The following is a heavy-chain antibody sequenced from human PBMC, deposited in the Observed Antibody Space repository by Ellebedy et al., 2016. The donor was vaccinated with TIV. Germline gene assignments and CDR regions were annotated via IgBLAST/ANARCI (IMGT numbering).Heavy chain of an antibody. CDR3: ARLCSSFSCSGAFDF. CDR2: VHTSGTP. Sequence: SETLSLTXTVSGGSISNYYWNWIRQPAGEGLDWIGRVHTSGTPNYKPSLKSRVTMSIDKSKNQFSLKLNSVTAADMAIYYCARLCSSFSCSGAFDFWGQGILVTVSS. CDR1: GGSISNYY. D-gene: IGHD3-10*02. J-gene: IGHJ4*02. V-gene: IGHV4-4*07.